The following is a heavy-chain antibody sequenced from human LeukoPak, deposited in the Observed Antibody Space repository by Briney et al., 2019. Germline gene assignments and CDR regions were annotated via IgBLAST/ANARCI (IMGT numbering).Heavy chain of an antibody. Sequence: ASVKVSCKASGYTINGHYMHWVRQAPGQGLEWMGWINPDGGGARLVPKVQGRVTMTRDTSITTAYMELSSLRSDDTAVYYCARDTSGHNSFDNWGQGTLVTVSS. CDR3: ARDTSGHNSFDN. V-gene: IGHV1-2*02. CDR1: GYTINGHY. J-gene: IGHJ4*02. CDR2: INPDGGGA. D-gene: IGHD1-20*01.